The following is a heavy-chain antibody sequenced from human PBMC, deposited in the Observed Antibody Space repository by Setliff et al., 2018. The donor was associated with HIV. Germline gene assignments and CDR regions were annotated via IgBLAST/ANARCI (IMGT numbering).Heavy chain of an antibody. CDR2: IYNSGHT. J-gene: IGHJ5*02. V-gene: IGHV4-59*08. CDR1: GGSISSFY. CDR3: ARGNNGYYYDSSGYYH. D-gene: IGHD3-22*01. Sequence: SETLSLTCTVSGGSISSFYWSWIRQPPGKGLEWIGYIYNSGHTYHNPSLKSRVTISVDTSKNQCSLRLSSVTAADTAVYYCARGNNGYYYDSSGYYHWGQGTLVTVSS.